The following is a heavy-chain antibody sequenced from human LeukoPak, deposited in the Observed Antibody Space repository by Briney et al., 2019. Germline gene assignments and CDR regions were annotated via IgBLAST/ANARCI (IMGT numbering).Heavy chain of an antibody. CDR3: ARQSGSTYGSDY. D-gene: IGHD5-18*01. CDR2: RHYSGST. V-gene: IGHV4-39*07. J-gene: IGHJ4*02. CDR1: GGSISFSNYY. Sequence: SETLSLTCTVSGGSISFSNYYWGWTRQPPGKGLEWIGGRHYSGSTYYNPSLKSRVTISLDTSRNQFSLELRSVTAADTAVYYCARQSGSTYGSDYWGQGTLVTVSS.